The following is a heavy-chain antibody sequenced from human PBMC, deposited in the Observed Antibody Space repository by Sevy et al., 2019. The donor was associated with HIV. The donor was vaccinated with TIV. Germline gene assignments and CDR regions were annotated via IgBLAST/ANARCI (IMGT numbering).Heavy chain of an antibody. J-gene: IGHJ5*02. CDR3: ARKGGAYDIGFDP. CDR1: GFTFSSYE. CDR2: ISSSGTTI. Sequence: GGSLRLSCAASGFTFSSYEMTWVRQPPGKGLEWISSISSSGTTIYYGDSLEGRFTISRDNPKNSLYLQMNSLRAEDTAVYYCARKGGAYDIGFDPWGQGTLVTVSS. V-gene: IGHV3-48*03. D-gene: IGHD3-22*01.